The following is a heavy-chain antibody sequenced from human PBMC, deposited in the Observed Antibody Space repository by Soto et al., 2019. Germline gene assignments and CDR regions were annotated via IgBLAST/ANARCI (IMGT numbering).Heavy chain of an antibody. Sequence: SETLSLTCTVSGGSISSSSYYWGWIRQPPGKGLEWIGSIYYSGSTYYNPSLKSRVTISVDTSKNQFSLKLSSVTAADTAVYYCAVERLAHIYYYGMDVWGQGTTVTVSS. CDR1: GGSISSSSYY. V-gene: IGHV4-39*01. D-gene: IGHD1-26*01. J-gene: IGHJ6*02. CDR3: AVERLAHIYYYGMDV. CDR2: IYYSGST.